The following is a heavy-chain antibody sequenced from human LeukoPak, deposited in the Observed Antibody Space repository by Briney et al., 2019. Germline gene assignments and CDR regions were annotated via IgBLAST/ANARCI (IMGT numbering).Heavy chain of an antibody. Sequence: GASVKVSCKASGYTLTGYYMHWVRQAPGQGLEWMGWINPNSGGTKYAQRFQGRVTMTRDTSIRTAYMELRSLRSDDTAVYYCARVWTSADARYSSSWNYYYYYMDVWGKGTTVTVSS. CDR1: GYTLTGYY. J-gene: IGHJ6*03. D-gene: IGHD6-13*01. CDR2: INPNSGGT. CDR3: ARVWTSADARYSSSWNYYYYYMDV. V-gene: IGHV1-2*02.